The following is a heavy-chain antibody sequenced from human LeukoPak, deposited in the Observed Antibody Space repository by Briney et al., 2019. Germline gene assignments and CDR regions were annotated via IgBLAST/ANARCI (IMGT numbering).Heavy chain of an antibody. CDR2: IYWDDEK. CDR3: AHSHGYGSSWSGLDS. Sequence: ESGPTLVKPTQTLTLTCTFSGFSLSTSGVGVGWIRQPPGKALEWLALIYWDDEKRHSPSLKSRLTITKDTSKNQVVLTMTNMDPVDTATYYCAHSHGYGSSWSGLDSWGQGTLVTVSS. V-gene: IGHV2-5*02. CDR1: GFSLSTSGVG. D-gene: IGHD6-13*01. J-gene: IGHJ4*02.